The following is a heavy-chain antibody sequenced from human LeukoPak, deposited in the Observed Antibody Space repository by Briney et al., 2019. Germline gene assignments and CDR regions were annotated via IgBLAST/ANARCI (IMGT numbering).Heavy chain of an antibody. D-gene: IGHD5-12*01. V-gene: IGHV3-53*01. J-gene: IGHJ4*02. Sequence: GGSLRLSCAASGFTVSSNYLTWVRQAPGKGLEWVSIIYTDGSTYYADSVKGRFTISRDNSKNTLFLQVNSVRAEDTAMYFCARVGARLRYGYYVDYWGQGTLVTVSS. CDR2: IYTDGST. CDR1: GFTVSSNY. CDR3: ARVGARLRYGYYVDY.